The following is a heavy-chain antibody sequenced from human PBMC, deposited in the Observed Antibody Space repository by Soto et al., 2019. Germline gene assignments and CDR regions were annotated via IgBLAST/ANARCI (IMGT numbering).Heavy chain of an antibody. Sequence: QVQLQQWGAGLLKPSETLSLTCAVYGGSFSGYYWSWIRQPPGKGLEWIGEINHSGSTNYNPSLKSGVTISVDTSKNQFSLKLSSVTAADTAVYYCARSSSSSARPFDYWGQGTLVTVSS. CDR1: GGSFSGYY. CDR3: ARSSSSSARPFDY. CDR2: INHSGST. V-gene: IGHV4-34*01. J-gene: IGHJ4*02. D-gene: IGHD6-6*01.